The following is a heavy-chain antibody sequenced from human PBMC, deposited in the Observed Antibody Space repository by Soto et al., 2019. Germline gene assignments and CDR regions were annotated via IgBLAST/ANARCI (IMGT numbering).Heavy chain of an antibody. Sequence: EGSLRLSCVGSGFSFRKYAMNWVRQAPGKGLEWVSGISGSGGSTSIYIFYADSLKGRFTIARDNAKNSLYLQMNSLRAEDTAVYYCARQRDGREGDYWGQGTLVTVSS. CDR1: GFSFRKYA. CDR3: ARQRDGREGDY. D-gene: IGHD1-26*01. CDR2: ISGSGGSTSIYI. J-gene: IGHJ4*02. V-gene: IGHV3-21*01.